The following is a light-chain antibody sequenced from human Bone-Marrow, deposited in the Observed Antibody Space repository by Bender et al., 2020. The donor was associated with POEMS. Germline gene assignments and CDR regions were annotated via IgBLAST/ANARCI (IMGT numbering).Light chain of an antibody. CDR2: DDY. CDR1: NIGSKN. Sequence: SYVLTQTPSVSVAPGQTANFPCGGHNIGSKNVHWYQQTPGQAPVLVVHDDYDRPSGIPERFSGSNSENTATLTITRVEAGDEADYYCQVWDAGNDHVVFGGGTKLTVL. V-gene: IGLV3-21*02. J-gene: IGLJ2*01. CDR3: QVWDAGNDHVV.